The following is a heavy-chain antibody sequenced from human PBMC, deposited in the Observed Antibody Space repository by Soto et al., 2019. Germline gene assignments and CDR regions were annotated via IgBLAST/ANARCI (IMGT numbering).Heavy chain of an antibody. CDR3: AKESLRHAFDI. Sequence: EVQLVESGGGLVQPGRSLRLSCAASGFTFDDYAMHWVRQAPGKGLEWVSGISWNSGSIGYADSVKGRFTISRDNAKNSLYLQMNSLRAEDTALYYCAKESLRHAFDIWGQGTMVTVSS. D-gene: IGHD3-16*01. V-gene: IGHV3-9*01. J-gene: IGHJ3*02. CDR1: GFTFDDYA. CDR2: ISWNSGSI.